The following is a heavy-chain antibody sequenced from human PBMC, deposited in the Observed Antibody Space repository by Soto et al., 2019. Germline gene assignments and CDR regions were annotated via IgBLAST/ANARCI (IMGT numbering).Heavy chain of an antibody. Sequence: QVQLQESGPGLVKPSGTLSLTCAVSSGSISSSNWWSGVRQPPGRGLDWIGEIYHSGSTNYNPSLKSRVTISVDKSKNQFSLKLSSVTAADTAVYYCARDSTGNSISYYFDYWGQGTLVTVSS. V-gene: IGHV4-4*02. J-gene: IGHJ4*02. CDR1: SGSISSSNW. CDR2: IYHSGST. CDR3: ARDSTGNSISYYFDY. D-gene: IGHD4-4*01.